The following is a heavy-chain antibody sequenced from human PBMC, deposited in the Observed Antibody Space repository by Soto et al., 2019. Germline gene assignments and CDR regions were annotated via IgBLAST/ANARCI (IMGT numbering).Heavy chain of an antibody. CDR1: GGSISSYY. CDR3: AKSLPHLGDALDT. J-gene: IGHJ3*02. CDR2: IYYSGST. Sequence: PSETLSLTCTVSGGSISSYYWSWIRQPPGKGLEWIGYIYYSGSTNYNPSLKSRVTISVDTSKNQFSLKLSSVTAADTAVYYCAKSLPHLGDALDTWGQGTMVTVSS. V-gene: IGHV4-59*08.